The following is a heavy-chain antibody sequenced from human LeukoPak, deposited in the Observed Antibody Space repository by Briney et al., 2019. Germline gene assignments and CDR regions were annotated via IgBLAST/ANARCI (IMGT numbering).Heavy chain of an antibody. CDR2: IKQDGSMK. V-gene: IGHV3-7*01. CDR3: ARDESGGYYVY. D-gene: IGHD2-15*01. CDR1: GFTFSRHW. J-gene: IGHJ4*02. Sequence: GGSLSLSCEASGFTFSRHWMSWVRQAPGRGLEWVANIKQDGSMKQYADSVMGRFIISRDNAKNSVYLQLSSLKAEDSAVYFCARDESGGYYVYWGQGTLVTVSS.